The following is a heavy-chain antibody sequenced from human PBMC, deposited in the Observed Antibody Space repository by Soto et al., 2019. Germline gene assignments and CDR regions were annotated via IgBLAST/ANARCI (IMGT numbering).Heavy chain of an antibody. CDR2: IYHSGST. D-gene: IGHD1-26*01. Sequence: ASETLSLTCAVSGGSISSGGYSWSWIRQPPGKGLEWIGYIYHSGSTYYNPSLKSRVTISVDRSKNQFSLKLSSVTAADTAVYYCAREVGLRAFDIWGQGTMVTVSS. CDR3: AREVGLRAFDI. CDR1: GGSISSGGYS. J-gene: IGHJ3*02. V-gene: IGHV4-30-2*01.